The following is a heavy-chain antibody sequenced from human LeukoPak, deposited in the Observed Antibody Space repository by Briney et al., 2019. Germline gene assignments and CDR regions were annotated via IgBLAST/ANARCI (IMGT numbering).Heavy chain of an antibody. CDR2: INPNSGGT. CDR1: GFTFTSYG. CDR3: ARVGIAVAEKDY. V-gene: IGHV1-2*02. D-gene: IGHD6-19*01. Sequence: ASVKVSCKASGFTFTSYGISWVRQAPGQGLEWMGWINPNSGGTNYAQKFQGRVTMTRDTSISTAYMELSRLRSDDTAVYYCARVGIAVAEKDYWGQGTLVTVSS. J-gene: IGHJ4*02.